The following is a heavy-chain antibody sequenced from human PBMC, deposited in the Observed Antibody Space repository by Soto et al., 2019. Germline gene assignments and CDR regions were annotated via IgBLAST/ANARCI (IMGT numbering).Heavy chain of an antibody. CDR1: GGSISSYY. Sequence: SETLSLTCTVSGGSISSYYWIWIRQPPGKGLEWIGYIYYSGTTNYNPSLKSRVTISVDTSKNQFSLKLSSVTAADTAVYYCARDLGFCSSTSCYPWFDPWGQGTLVTVSS. J-gene: IGHJ5*02. D-gene: IGHD2-2*01. CDR3: ARDLGFCSSTSCYPWFDP. CDR2: IYYSGTT. V-gene: IGHV4-59*01.